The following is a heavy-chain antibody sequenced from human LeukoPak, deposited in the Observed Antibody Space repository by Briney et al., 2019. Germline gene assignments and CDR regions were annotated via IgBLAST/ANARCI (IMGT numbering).Heavy chain of an antibody. V-gene: IGHV3-30*03. D-gene: IGHD2-2*01. CDR3: AREGIVVVPAAS. J-gene: IGHJ4*02. CDR2: ISYDGSNK. Sequence: GGSLRLSCAASGFTFSSYGMHWVRQAPGKGLEWVAVISYDGSNKYYADSVKGRFTISRDNAKNSLYLQMNSLRAEDTAVYYCAREGIVVVPAASWGQGTLVTVSS. CDR1: GFTFSSYG.